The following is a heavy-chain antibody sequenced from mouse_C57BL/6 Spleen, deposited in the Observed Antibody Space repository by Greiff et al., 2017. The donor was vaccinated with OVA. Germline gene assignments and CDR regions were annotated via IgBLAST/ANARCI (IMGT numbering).Heavy chain of an antibody. CDR1: GFTFSDYG. Sequence: EVKVVESGGGLVQPGGSLKLSCAASGFTFSDYGMAWVRQAPRKGPEWVAFISNLAYSIYYADTVTGRFTISRENAKNTLYLEMSSLRSEDTAMYYCAREDPGGAMDYWGQGTSVTVSS. J-gene: IGHJ4*01. CDR3: AREDPGGAMDY. CDR2: ISNLAYSI. V-gene: IGHV5-15*01.